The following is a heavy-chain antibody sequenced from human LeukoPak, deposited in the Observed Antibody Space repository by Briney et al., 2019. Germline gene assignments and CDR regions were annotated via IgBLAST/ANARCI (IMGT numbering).Heavy chain of an antibody. CDR2: ISSSSSYI. D-gene: IGHD4-17*01. J-gene: IGHJ4*02. V-gene: IGHV3-21*01. Sequence: GGSLRLSCAASGFTFSSYSMNWVRQAPGKGLEWVSSISSSSSYIYYADSVKGRFTISRDNAKNSLYLQMNSLRAEDTAVYYCARVTTVTTSHFDYWGQGTLVTVSS. CDR3: ARVTTVTTSHFDY. CDR1: GFTFSSYS.